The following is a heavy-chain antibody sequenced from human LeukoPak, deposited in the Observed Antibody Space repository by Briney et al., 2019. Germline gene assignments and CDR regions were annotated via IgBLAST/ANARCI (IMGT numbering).Heavy chain of an antibody. D-gene: IGHD1-26*01. J-gene: IGHJ6*03. V-gene: IGHV3-20*04. CDR2: INWNGGST. CDR1: GFTFDDYG. CDR3: ARDKVDEGGARPYYYYYYMDV. Sequence: GGSLRLSCAASGFTFDDYGMSWVRQAPGKGLEWVSGINWNGGSTGYADSVKGRFTISRDNAKNSLYLQMNSLRAEDMAVYYCARDKVDEGGARPYYYYYYMDVWGKGTTVTISS.